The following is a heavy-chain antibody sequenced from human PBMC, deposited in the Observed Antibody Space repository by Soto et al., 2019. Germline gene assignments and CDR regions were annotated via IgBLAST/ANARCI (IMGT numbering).Heavy chain of an antibody. Sequence: SETLSLTCTVSGGSISSYYWSWIRQPPGKGLEWIGYIYYSGSTNYNPSLKSRVTISVDTSKNQFSLKLSSVTAADTAVYYCARHSMDYDFWSGYYPIFDYWGQGTLVTVSS. V-gene: IGHV4-59*08. J-gene: IGHJ4*02. CDR2: IYYSGST. CDR3: ARHSMDYDFWSGYYPIFDY. D-gene: IGHD3-3*01. CDR1: GGSISSYY.